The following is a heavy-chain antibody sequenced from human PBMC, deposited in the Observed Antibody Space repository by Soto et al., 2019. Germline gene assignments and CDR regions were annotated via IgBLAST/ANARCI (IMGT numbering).Heavy chain of an antibody. Sequence: PSETLSLTCTVSGGSISSGGYYWSWIRQHPGKGLEWIGYIYYSGSTYYNPSLKSRVTISVDTSKNQFSLKLSSVTAADTAVYYCARDPGYDFWSGYYTGIRTYGMDVWGQGTTVTVS. CDR1: GGSISSGGYY. CDR3: ARDPGYDFWSGYYTGIRTYGMDV. CDR2: IYYSGST. D-gene: IGHD3-3*01. V-gene: IGHV4-31*03. J-gene: IGHJ6*02.